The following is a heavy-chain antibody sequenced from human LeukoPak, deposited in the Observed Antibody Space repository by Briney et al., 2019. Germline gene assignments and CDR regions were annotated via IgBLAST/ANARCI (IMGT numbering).Heavy chain of an antibody. CDR3: ARSQGGTMSLRHFDL. D-gene: IGHD3-22*01. CDR1: GFTFNTCV. J-gene: IGHJ2*01. CDR2: INSGGNA. Sequence: GGSLRLSCAASGFTFNTCVMTWVRQAPGKGLEWVSVINSGGNAYYADSVKGRFTISRDNSKNMQYLQMNSLRAEDTAVYYCARSQGGTMSLRHFDLWGRGTLVTVSS. V-gene: IGHV3-53*01.